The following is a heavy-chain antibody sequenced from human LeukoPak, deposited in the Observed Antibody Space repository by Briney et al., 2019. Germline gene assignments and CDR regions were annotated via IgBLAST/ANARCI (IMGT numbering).Heavy chain of an antibody. CDR2: ISGSGGST. J-gene: IGHJ4*02. D-gene: IGHD3-22*01. V-gene: IGHV3-23*01. CDR1: GFTFSIYS. Sequence: GGPLRLSCAASGFTFSIYSMNWVRQAPGKGLEWVSAISGSGGSTYYADSVKGRFTISRDNSKNTLYLQMNSLRAEDTAVYYCAKSVYYYDSSGYWYYFDYWGQGTLVTVSS. CDR3: AKSVYYYDSSGYWYYFDY.